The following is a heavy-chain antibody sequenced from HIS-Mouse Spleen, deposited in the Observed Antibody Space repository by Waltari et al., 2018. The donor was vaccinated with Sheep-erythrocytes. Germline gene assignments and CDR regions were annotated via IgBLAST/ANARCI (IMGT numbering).Heavy chain of an antibody. J-gene: IGHJ4*02. CDR1: GGSISSISYY. Sequence: QLQLQESGPGLVKPSETLSPTCTVSGGSISSISYYWGWIRQPPGKGLEWIGSIYYSGSTYYNPSLKSRVTISVDTSKNQFSLKLSSVTAADTAVYYCARLYYYDSSGYYFDYWGQGTLVTVSS. CDR3: ARLYYYDSSGYYFDY. V-gene: IGHV4-39*01. CDR2: IYYSGST. D-gene: IGHD3-22*01.